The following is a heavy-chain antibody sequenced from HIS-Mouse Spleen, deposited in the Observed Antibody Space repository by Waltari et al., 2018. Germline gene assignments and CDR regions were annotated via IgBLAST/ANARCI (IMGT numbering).Heavy chain of an antibody. CDR1: GFTFSSDG. CDR3: ARDRRDRMFDY. J-gene: IGHJ4*02. V-gene: IGHV3-33*01. CDR2: IWYDGSNK. Sequence: QVQLVESGGGVVQPGRSLRRSCGASGFTFSSDGMLWVRQAPGKGLGWVAVIWYDGSNKYYADSVKGRFTISRDNSKNTLYLQMNSLRAEDTAVYYCARDRRDRMFDYWGQGTLVTVSS.